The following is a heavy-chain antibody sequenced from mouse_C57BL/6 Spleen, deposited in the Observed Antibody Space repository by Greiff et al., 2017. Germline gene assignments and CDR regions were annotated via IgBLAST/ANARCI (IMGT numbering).Heavy chain of an antibody. J-gene: IGHJ3*01. Sequence: VQLQQSGAELVKPGASVKLSCKASGYTFTSYWMHWVKQRPGQGLEWIGMIHPNSGSTNYNEKFKSKATLTVDKSSSTAYMQLSSLTSEDSAVYYCARGRYYDYDEGFAYWGQGTLVTVSA. D-gene: IGHD2-4*01. CDR1: GYTFTSYW. CDR2: IHPNSGST. V-gene: IGHV1-64*01. CDR3: ARGRYYDYDEGFAY.